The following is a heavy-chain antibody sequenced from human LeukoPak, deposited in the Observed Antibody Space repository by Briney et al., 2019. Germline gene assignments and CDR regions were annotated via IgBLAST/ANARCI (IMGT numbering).Heavy chain of an antibody. CDR2: INHSGST. D-gene: IGHD5-12*01. CDR1: GGSFSGYY. Sequence: SETLSLTCAVYGGSFSGYYWSWIRQPPGKGLEWIGEINHSGSTNYNPSLKSRVTISVDTSKNQFSLKLSSVTAADTAVYYCAMGGYDFGYWGQGTLVTVSS. J-gene: IGHJ4*02. CDR3: AMGGYDFGY. V-gene: IGHV4-34*01.